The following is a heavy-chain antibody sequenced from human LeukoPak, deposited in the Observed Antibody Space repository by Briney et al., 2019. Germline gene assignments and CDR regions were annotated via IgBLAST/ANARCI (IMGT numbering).Heavy chain of an antibody. CDR1: GYTFTSYG. Sequence: GASVKVFCKASGYTFTSYGISWVRQATGQGLEWMGWMNPNSGDTGYVQKFQGRVTMTRSTSISTAYMELSSLRSEDTAIYYCARGGFGSGSHFDYWGQGTLVTVSS. CDR3: ARGGFGSGSHFDY. J-gene: IGHJ4*02. V-gene: IGHV1-8*02. D-gene: IGHD3-10*01. CDR2: MNPNSGDT.